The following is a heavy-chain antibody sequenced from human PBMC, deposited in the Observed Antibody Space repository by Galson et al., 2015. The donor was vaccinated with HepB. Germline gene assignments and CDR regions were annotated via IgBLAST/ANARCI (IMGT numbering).Heavy chain of an antibody. CDR2: ISSNTGTYT. CDR1: GFTFRDYY. CDR3: ARVADSHYGDHTHFDS. D-gene: IGHD4-17*01. Sequence: SLRLSCAASGFTFRDYYMSWIRQTPGKGLEWLSYISSNTGTYTNYADSVKGRLTISRDNAENPLYLQMSSLRVEDTAVYYCARVADSHYGDHTHFDSWGQGTLVTVSS. J-gene: IGHJ4*02. V-gene: IGHV3-11*06.